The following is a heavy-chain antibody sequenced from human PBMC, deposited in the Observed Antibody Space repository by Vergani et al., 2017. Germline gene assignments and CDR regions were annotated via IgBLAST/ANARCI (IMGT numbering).Heavy chain of an antibody. CDR3: TTGCSSTSCYTEDFDY. J-gene: IGHJ4*02. CDR1: GFTFSNAW. CDR2: IKSKTDGWTT. Sequence: EVQLVESGGGLVKPGGSLRLSCAASGFTFSNAWMSWVRQAPGKGLEWVGRIKSKTDGWTTDYAAPVKGRFTISRDDSKNTLYLQMNSLKTEDTAVYYCTTGCSSTSCYTEDFDYWGQGTLVTVSS. V-gene: IGHV3-15*01. D-gene: IGHD2-2*02.